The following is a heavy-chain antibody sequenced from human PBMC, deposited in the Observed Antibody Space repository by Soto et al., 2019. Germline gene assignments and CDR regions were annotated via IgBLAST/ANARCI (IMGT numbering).Heavy chain of an antibody. Sequence: ASVKVSCKASGYTFTGYYMHWVRQAPGQGLEWMGWINPNSGGTNYAQKFQGWVTMTRDTSISTAYMELSRLRSDDTAVYYCARGSDIVLMVYAMSSWFDPWGQGTLVTVSS. CDR1: GYTFTGYY. D-gene: IGHD2-8*01. CDR2: INPNSGGT. CDR3: ARGSDIVLMVYAMSSWFDP. V-gene: IGHV1-2*04. J-gene: IGHJ5*02.